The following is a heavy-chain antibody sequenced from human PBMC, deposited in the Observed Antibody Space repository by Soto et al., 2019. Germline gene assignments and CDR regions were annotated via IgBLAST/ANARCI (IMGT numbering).Heavy chain of an antibody. CDR2: ISSSVGST. CDR3: AKGPPVGLHYFQY. Sequence: EVQLLESGGGLVQPGGSLRLSCAASGFSFNTYAMSWVRQAPGQGLEWVAAISSSVGSTYYADYVKGRFTISRDNSKNTLYLQMNSLSDEDTAVYYCAKGPPVGLHYFQYWGQVTLVTVAS. CDR1: GFSFNTYA. J-gene: IGHJ1*01. V-gene: IGHV3-23*01. D-gene: IGHD1-26*01.